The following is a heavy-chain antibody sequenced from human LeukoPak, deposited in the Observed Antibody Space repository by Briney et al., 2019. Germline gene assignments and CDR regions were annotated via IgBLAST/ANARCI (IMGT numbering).Heavy chain of an antibody. CDR3: ARIFGDGNWFDP. Sequence: GGSLRLSCAASGFTVSSNYMSWVRQAPGKGLEWVSVNYSGGSTYYADSVKGRFTISRDNSKNTLYLQMNSLRAEDTAVYYCARIFGDGNWFDPWGQGTLVTVSS. CDR1: GFTVSSNY. J-gene: IGHJ5*02. CDR2: NYSGGST. V-gene: IGHV3-53*01. D-gene: IGHD3-3*01.